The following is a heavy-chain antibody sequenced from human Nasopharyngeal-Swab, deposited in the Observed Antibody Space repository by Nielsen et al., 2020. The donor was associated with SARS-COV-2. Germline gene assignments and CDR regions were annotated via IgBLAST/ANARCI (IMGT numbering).Heavy chain of an antibody. V-gene: IGHV3-33*06. D-gene: IGHD5-18*01. CDR3: AKQSWGYSYGYYFDY. Sequence: GESLKISCAASGFTFSSYGMHWVRQAPGKGLEWVAVIWYAGSNKYYADSVKGRFTISRDNSKNTLYLQMNSLRAEDTAVYYCAKQSWGYSYGYYFDYWGQGTLVTVSS. J-gene: IGHJ4*02. CDR2: IWYAGSNK. CDR1: GFTFSSYG.